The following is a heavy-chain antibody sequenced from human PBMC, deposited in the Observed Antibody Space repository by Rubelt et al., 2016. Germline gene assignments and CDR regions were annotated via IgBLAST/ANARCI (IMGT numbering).Heavy chain of an antibody. J-gene: IGHJ4*02. V-gene: IGHV4-59*12. CDR1: GGSISSYY. Sequence: QVQLQESGPGLVKPSETQSLTCTVSGGSISSYYWSWIRQPPGKGREWIGYIYYSGSTNYNPSLKSRVTISVDTSKNQFSLKLSSVTAADTAVYYCARGKYVDWGQGTLVTVSS. CDR3: ARGKYVD. D-gene: IGHD3-16*01. CDR2: IYYSGST.